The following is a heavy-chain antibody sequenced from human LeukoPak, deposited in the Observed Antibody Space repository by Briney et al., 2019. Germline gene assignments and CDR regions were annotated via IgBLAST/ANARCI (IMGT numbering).Heavy chain of an antibody. CDR1: GGSISRTNW. D-gene: IGHD1-26*01. CDR2: ISLSGRT. CDR3: SRESGAFSPFGY. V-gene: IGHV4-4*02. J-gene: IGHJ4*02. Sequence: SETLSLTCDVSGGSISRTNWWSWVRQSPGQGLEWIGEISLSGRTNYNPSLQSRVTMSLDESKNQLSLDLASVAAADTAVYYCSRESGAFSPFGYWGQGTLVTVHS.